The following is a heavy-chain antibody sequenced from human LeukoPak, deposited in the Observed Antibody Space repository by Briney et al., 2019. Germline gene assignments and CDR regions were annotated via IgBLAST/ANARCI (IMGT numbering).Heavy chain of an antibody. CDR2: ITFSGGT. CDR3: ARDSLYATNWYDP. CDR1: GGSLSRYY. D-gene: IGHD2-8*01. Sequence: SETLSLTCTVSGGSLSRYYWSWIRQAPGKGLEWIGYITFSGGTNYNPSLGSRVTISLDMSKNQFSLKLTSVTAADTAIYYCARDSLYATNWYDPWGQGTLVTVSS. V-gene: IGHV4-59*01. J-gene: IGHJ5*02.